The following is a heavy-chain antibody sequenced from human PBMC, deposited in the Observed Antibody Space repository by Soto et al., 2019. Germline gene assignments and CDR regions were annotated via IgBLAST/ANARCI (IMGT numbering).Heavy chain of an antibody. D-gene: IGHD6-13*01. CDR1: GGTFSSYT. CDR2: IIPILGIA. J-gene: IGHJ4*02. V-gene: IGHV1-69*02. Sequence: ASVKVSCKASGGTFSSYTISWVRQAPGQGLEWMGRIIPILGIANYAQKFQGRVTITADKSTSTAYMELSSLRSEDTAVYYCARLDRGHLAAAGTSLFSDYWGQGTLVTVSS. CDR3: ARLDRGHLAAAGTSLFSDY.